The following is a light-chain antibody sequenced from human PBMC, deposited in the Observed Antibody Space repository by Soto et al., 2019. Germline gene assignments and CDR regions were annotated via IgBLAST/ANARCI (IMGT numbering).Light chain of an antibody. CDR3: QQSYSTPWT. Sequence: DIQMTQSPSSLSASVGDRVTITCRASQSISSYLNWYQQKPGKAPKLLIYAASSLQSGVPSRFSGSGSGTHFTLTISSLQPEDFATHYCQQSYSTPWTFGQGNKVEIK. J-gene: IGKJ1*01. V-gene: IGKV1-39*01. CDR2: AAS. CDR1: QSISSY.